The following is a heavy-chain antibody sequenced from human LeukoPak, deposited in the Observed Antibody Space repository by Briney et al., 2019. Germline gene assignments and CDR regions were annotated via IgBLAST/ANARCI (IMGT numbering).Heavy chain of an antibody. D-gene: IGHD3-10*01. V-gene: IGHV3-23*01. J-gene: IGHJ5*02. Sequence: PGGSQRLSCAASGLTFSSYAMSWLRQAPGKGLEWVSAISGSGSTTYYADSVKGRFTISRDNSKNTLYLQMNSLRAEDTAIYYCAKDFQFLWFGESWGQGTLVTVSS. CDR2: ISGSGSTT. CDR3: AKDFQFLWFGES. CDR1: GLTFSSYA.